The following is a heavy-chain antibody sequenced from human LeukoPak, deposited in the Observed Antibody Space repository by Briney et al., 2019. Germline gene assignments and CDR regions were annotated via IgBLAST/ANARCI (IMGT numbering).Heavy chain of an antibody. Sequence: ASVKVSCKASGYTFRTYGISWVRQAPGQGLEWMGWINNYNGNTNYAQRLQGRVTMTTDTSTSTVYMELRSLRSDDTAMYYCARKDGSVGDAFDIWGRGTMVTVSS. CDR3: ARKDGSVGDAFDI. D-gene: IGHD1-26*01. CDR1: GYTFRTYG. J-gene: IGHJ3*02. V-gene: IGHV1-18*01. CDR2: INNYNGNT.